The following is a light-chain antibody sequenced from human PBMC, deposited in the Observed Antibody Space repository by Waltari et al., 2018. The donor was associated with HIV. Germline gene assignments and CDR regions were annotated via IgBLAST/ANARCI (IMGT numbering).Light chain of an antibody. J-gene: IGLJ2*01. CDR2: EVS. V-gene: IGLV2-8*01. Sequence: QSALAQPPSASVSPGQSVTISCTGTSSDVGGYSYVSWYQQHPGNGPKLMIYEVSKRPSGVPDRGSGSKSGDAASLTVSGLQAEDEADYYCSSYAGSNNVIFGVGTKLTVL. CDR1: SSDVGGYSY. CDR3: SSYAGSNNVI.